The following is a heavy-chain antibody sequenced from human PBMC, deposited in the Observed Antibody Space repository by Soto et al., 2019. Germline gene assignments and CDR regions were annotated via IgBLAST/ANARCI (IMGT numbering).Heavy chain of an antibody. CDR3: TRGLLERNGGSDR. V-gene: IGHV3-74*01. Sequence: EVQLVESGGNLVQPGGSLRLSCAASGFTFSSYWMHWVRQAPGKGLVWVSRINTDGFITNYADSVKGRFTVSRDSAKNTLYLQMNSLRVDDTAVSYCTRGLLERNGGSDRWSQGTLVTVSS. CDR1: GFTFSSYW. CDR2: INTDGFIT. D-gene: IGHD2-15*01. J-gene: IGHJ4*02.